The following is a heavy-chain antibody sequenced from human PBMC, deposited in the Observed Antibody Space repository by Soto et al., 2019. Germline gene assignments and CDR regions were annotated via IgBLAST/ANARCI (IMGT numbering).Heavy chain of an antibody. CDR1: GFTFNNAW. Sequence: EVQLVESGGGLVKPGESLRLSCAPSGFTFNNAWMSWVRQAPGKGLEWVGRIKSKTDGGTTDYAAPVKGRFTLSRDDSKNTLYLQMNSLKTEATAVYYCTTYRCSSISCSDYWGQGTLVTVSS. V-gene: IGHV3-15*01. D-gene: IGHD2-2*01. CDR2: IKSKTDGGTT. CDR3: TTYRCSSISCSDY. J-gene: IGHJ4*02.